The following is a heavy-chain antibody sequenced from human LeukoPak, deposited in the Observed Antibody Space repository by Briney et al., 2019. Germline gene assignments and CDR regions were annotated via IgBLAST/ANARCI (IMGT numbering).Heavy chain of an antibody. Sequence: ASVKVSCKVSGGTFSSYAISWVRQAPGQGLEWMGRIIPILGIANYAQKFQFRVTMTTDTSTSTAYMELRSPTSDDTAVYYCARDKAVTTELTQYFHHWGQGTLVTVSS. J-gene: IGHJ1*01. V-gene: IGHV1-69*04. CDR3: ARDKAVTTELTQYFHH. D-gene: IGHD4-11*01. CDR2: IIPILGIA. CDR1: GGTFSSYA.